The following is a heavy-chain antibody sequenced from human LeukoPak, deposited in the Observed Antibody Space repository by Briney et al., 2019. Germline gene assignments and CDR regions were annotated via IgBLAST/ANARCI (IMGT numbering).Heavy chain of an antibody. CDR2: IGGSGGSA. Sequence: PGGSLRLSCAASGFTFSSYAMSWVRQAPGKGLEWVSAIGGSGGSAYYADSVKGRFTISRGNSKNTLYLQMNSLRAEDTAVYYCAKGTVAGTRANWFDPWGQGTLVTVSS. CDR3: AKGTVAGTRANWFDP. D-gene: IGHD6-19*01. V-gene: IGHV3-23*01. J-gene: IGHJ5*02. CDR1: GFTFSSYA.